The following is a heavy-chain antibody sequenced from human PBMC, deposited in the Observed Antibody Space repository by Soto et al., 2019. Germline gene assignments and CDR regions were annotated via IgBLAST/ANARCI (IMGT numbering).Heavy chain of an antibody. CDR3: ARLHRDYDILTGAFDY. Sequence: GGSLRLSCAASGFTFSSYWMSWVRQAPGKGLEWVANIKQDGSEKYYVDSVKGRFTISRDNAKNSLYLQMNSLRAEDTAVDYCARLHRDYDILTGAFDYWGQGPLVTVSS. CDR1: GFTFSSYW. D-gene: IGHD3-9*01. V-gene: IGHV3-7*01. J-gene: IGHJ4*02. CDR2: IKQDGSEK.